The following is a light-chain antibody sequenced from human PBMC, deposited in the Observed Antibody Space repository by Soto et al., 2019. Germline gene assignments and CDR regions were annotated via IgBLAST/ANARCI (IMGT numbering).Light chain of an antibody. J-gene: IGKJ4*01. CDR1: QVTSTY. CDR3: QQLNTDRLT. V-gene: IGKV1-9*01. Sequence: DIQLTQSPSRLSASVGDRVTFTCRTSQVTSTYLAWYQQKPDKAPDLLIYPASTLQGGVPSRFSGSGSGTEFTLTISSLQPEDFATYYCQQLNTDRLTFGGGTKVDIK. CDR2: PAS.